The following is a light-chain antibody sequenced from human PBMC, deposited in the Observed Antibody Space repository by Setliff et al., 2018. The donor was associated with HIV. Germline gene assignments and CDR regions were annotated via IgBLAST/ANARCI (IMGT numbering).Light chain of an antibody. CDR1: GRDLGGFNF. Sequence: QSALAQPASVSGSPGQSVSISCTGSGRDLGGFNFVSWYQQHPGKAPKLMIYEVTYRPSGVSNRFSGSKSGNTASLTISGLQAEDEADYYCSSYTTNTTFVFGTGTKVTVL. J-gene: IGLJ1*01. CDR2: EVT. V-gene: IGLV2-14*01. CDR3: SSYTTNTTFV.